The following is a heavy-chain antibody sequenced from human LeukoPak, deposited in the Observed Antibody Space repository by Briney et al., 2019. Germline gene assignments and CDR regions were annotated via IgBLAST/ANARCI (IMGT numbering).Heavy chain of an antibody. CDR1: GYTFTSYG. Sequence: ASVKVSCKASGYTFTSYGISWVRQAPGQGLEWMGWISAYNGNTNYAQKLQGRVTMTTDTSTSTAYMELRSLRSDDTAVYYCVGRSTSYNPFDYWGKGTTVTVSS. CDR2: ISAYNGNT. V-gene: IGHV1-18*01. CDR3: VGRSTSYNPFDY. D-gene: IGHD2-2*01. J-gene: IGHJ4*03.